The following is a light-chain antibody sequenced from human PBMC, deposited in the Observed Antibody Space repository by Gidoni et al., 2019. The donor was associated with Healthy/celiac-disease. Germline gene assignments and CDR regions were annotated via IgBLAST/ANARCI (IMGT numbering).Light chain of an antibody. Sequence: EIVLTQSPATLSLSPGERATLSCRASQSVSSYLAWYQQKPGQAPRLLIYDASNRATGIPARFSGSGSGTDFTLTISSLEPAYFAVYYCQQRSNWLTFGGGTKVEIK. CDR1: QSVSSY. V-gene: IGKV3-11*01. CDR2: DAS. CDR3: QQRSNWLT. J-gene: IGKJ4*01.